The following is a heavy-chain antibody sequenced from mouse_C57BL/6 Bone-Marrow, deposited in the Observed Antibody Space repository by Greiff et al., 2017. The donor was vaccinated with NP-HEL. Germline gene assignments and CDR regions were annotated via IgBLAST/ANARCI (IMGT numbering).Heavy chain of an antibody. CDR2: IDPENGDT. Sequence: EVKLQESGTVLARPGASVKMSCKTSGYTFTSYWMHWVKQRPGQGLEWIGWIDPENGDTEYASKFQGKATITADTSSNTAYLQLSSLTSEDTAVYYCTTSRITTVVEGYYYWGQGTTLTVSS. V-gene: IGHV14-4*01. CDR1: GYTFTSYW. J-gene: IGHJ2*01. CDR3: TTSRITTVVEGYYY. D-gene: IGHD1-1*01.